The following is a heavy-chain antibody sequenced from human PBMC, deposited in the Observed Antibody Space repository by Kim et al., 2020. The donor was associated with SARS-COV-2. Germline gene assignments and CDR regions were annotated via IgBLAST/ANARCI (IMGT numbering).Heavy chain of an antibody. Sequence: SETLSLTCTVSGGSISSSSYYWGWIRQPPGKGLEWIGSIYYSGSTYYNPSLKSRVTISVDTSKNQFSLKLSSVTAADTAVYYCAGTAGGYCSGGSCYRFAPIDYWGQGTLVTVSS. CDR2: IYYSGST. CDR1: GGSISSSSYY. J-gene: IGHJ4*02. V-gene: IGHV4-39*01. D-gene: IGHD2-15*01. CDR3: AGTAGGYCSGGSCYRFAPIDY.